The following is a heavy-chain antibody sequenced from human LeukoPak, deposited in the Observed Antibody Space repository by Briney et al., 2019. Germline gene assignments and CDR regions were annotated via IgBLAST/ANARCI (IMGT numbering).Heavy chain of an antibody. J-gene: IGHJ1*01. CDR1: GFTFSSYA. Sequence: GGSLRLSCAASGFTFSSYAMSWVRQAPGKGLEWVSAISGSDGSTYYADSVKGRFTISRDNSKNTLYLQMNSLRAEDTAVYYCAKESLIVVPAAIWYFQHWGQGTLVTVSS. D-gene: IGHD2-2*02. V-gene: IGHV3-23*01. CDR3: AKESLIVVPAAIWYFQH. CDR2: ISGSDGST.